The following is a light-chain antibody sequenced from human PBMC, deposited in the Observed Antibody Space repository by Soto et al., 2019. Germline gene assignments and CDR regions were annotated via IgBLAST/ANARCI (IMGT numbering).Light chain of an antibody. J-gene: IGLJ1*01. Sequence: QSVLTQPAYVSGAPGQSITISCTGTSSDVGGYNYVSWYQHHPGKAPKLMIYDVSDRPSGVSNRFSGSKSGNTASLTISGLQAEDEAEYYCSSYTSSSSYVFGTGTKVTVL. CDR3: SSYTSSSSYV. CDR1: SSDVGGYNY. CDR2: DVS. V-gene: IGLV2-14*03.